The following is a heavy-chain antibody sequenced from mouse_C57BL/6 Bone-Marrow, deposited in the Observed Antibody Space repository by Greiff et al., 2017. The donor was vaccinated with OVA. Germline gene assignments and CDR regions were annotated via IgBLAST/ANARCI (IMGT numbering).Heavy chain of an antibody. CDR2: IDPSDSET. Sequence: HVQLQQPGAELVRPGSSVKLSCKASGYTFTSYWMHWVKQRPIQGLEWIGNIDPSDSETHYNQKFKDKATLTVDKSSSTAYMQLSSLTSEDSAVYYCASRYYGSSYIYWYFDVWGTGTTVTVSS. V-gene: IGHV1-52*01. CDR1: GYTFTSYW. D-gene: IGHD1-1*01. J-gene: IGHJ1*03. CDR3: ASRYYGSSYIYWYFDV.